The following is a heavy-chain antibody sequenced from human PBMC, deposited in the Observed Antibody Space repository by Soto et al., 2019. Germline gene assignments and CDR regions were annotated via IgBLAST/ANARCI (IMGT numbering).Heavy chain of an antibody. D-gene: IGHD2-8*02. J-gene: IGHJ4*02. CDR2: LNHSGST. CDR1: GGSFSGYY. V-gene: IGHV4-34*01. Sequence: PSQTLSLTCTVYGGSFSGYYWTWIRQPPGTGLEWIGELNHSGSTNYNPSLKSRVTISVDTSKNQFSLKLTSVTAADTAVYYCARDKITGLFAYWGQGTLVTVSS. CDR3: ARDKITGLFAY.